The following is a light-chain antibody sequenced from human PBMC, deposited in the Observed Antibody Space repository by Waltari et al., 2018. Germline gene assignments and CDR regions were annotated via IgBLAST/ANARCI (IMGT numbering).Light chain of an antibody. Sequence: QSALTQPASVSGSPGQAITISCTGPSRDVGGYNYVSCYQQHPGKAPKLMIYEVSNRPSGVSNRFSGSKSGNTASLTISGLQAEDEADYYCSSYTSSSTVVFGGGTKLTVL. CDR2: EVS. V-gene: IGLV2-14*01. CDR3: SSYTSSSTVV. J-gene: IGLJ2*01. CDR1: SRDVGGYNY.